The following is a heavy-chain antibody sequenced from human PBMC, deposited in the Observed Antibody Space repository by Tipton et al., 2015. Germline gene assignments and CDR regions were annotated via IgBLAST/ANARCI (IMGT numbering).Heavy chain of an antibody. CDR1: GGSFSDYY. J-gene: IGHJ6*02. Sequence: GLVKPSETLSLTCTVSGGSFSDYYWSWIRQPPGKGLQWIGYISYTETSHYNPSLKSRVTISVDSSKNQFSLKLTSVTAADTAVYYCARDLEHGMDVWGQGTTVIVSS. V-gene: IGHV4-59*01. D-gene: IGHD3-3*01. CDR2: ISYTETS. CDR3: ARDLEHGMDV.